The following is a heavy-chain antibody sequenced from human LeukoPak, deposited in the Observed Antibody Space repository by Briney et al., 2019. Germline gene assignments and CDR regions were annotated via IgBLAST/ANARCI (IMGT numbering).Heavy chain of an antibody. D-gene: IGHD3-22*01. CDR1: GGSFSGYY. J-gene: IGHJ4*02. Sequence: PSETLSLTCAVYGGSFSGYYWSWIRQPPGKGLEWIGEINHSGSTNYNPSLKSRVTISVDKSKNQFSLKLSSVTAADTAAYYCARVSYYDSSDNRGAFDYWGQGTLVTVSS. CDR2: INHSGST. CDR3: ARVSYYDSSDNRGAFDY. V-gene: IGHV4-34*01.